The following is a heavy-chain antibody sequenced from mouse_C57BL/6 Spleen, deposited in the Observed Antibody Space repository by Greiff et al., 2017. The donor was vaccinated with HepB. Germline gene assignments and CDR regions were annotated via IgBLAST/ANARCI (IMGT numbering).Heavy chain of an antibody. CDR2: ISSGSSTI. Sequence: EVQVVESGGGLVKPGGSLKLSCAASGFTFSDYGMHWVRQAPEKGLEWVAYISSGSSTIYYADTVKGRFTISRDNAKNTLFLQMTRLRSEDTAMYYCARGATVVARDYAMDYWGQGTSDTVSS. D-gene: IGHD1-1*01. V-gene: IGHV5-17*01. CDR1: GFTFSDYG. J-gene: IGHJ4*01. CDR3: ARGATVVARDYAMDY.